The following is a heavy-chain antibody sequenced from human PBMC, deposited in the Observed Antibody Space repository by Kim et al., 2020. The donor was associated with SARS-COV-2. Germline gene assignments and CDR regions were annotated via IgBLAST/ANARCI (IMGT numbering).Heavy chain of an antibody. Sequence: GGSLRLSCAASGFTFSSYGMHWVRQAPGKGLEWVAVIWYDGSNKYYADSVKGRFTISRDNSKDTLYLQMNSLRAEDTAVYYCARDTDGLAHFDYWGQGTLVTVSS. CDR1: GFTFSSYG. J-gene: IGHJ4*02. V-gene: IGHV3-33*01. D-gene: IGHD3-9*01. CDR3: ARDTDGLAHFDY. CDR2: IWYDGSNK.